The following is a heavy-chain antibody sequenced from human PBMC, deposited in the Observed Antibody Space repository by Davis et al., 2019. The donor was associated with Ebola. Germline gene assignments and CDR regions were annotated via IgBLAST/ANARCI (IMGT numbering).Heavy chain of an antibody. CDR1: GGSVISGHYY. CDR2: IHNSGTT. Sequence: PSETLSLTCTVSGGSVISGHYYWTWIRQSPGKGLEWIGYIHNSGTTNYNPSLNSRVSISRDTSKSQFSLQLTSVTAADTAVYYRARGGYCPGGGCTPFDSWGHGILVTVSS. CDR3: ARGGYCPGGGCTPFDS. D-gene: IGHD2-8*02. V-gene: IGHV4-61*01. J-gene: IGHJ4*01.